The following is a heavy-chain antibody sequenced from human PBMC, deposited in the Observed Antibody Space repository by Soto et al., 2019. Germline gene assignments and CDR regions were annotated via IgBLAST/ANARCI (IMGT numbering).Heavy chain of an antibody. CDR1: GFTFSSYA. Sequence: EAQLLESGGGLVQPGGSLRLSCAASGFTFSSYAMSWVRQAPGKGLEWVPGISGSGGSTYYEDSVKGRFTISRDNSKNTLFVQMNSLRVEDTAVYYCAKVGIYCTNGVCRGYWGQGTLVTVSS. CDR3: AKVGIYCTNGVCRGY. J-gene: IGHJ4*02. V-gene: IGHV3-23*01. D-gene: IGHD2-8*01. CDR2: ISGSGGST.